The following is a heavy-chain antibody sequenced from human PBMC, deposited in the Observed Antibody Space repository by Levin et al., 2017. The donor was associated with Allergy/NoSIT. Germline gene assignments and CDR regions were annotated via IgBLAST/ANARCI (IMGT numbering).Heavy chain of an antibody. V-gene: IGHV3-48*01. Sequence: GESLKISCVASGFTFNTYSINWVRQAPGKGLEWVSYISDSSSTIYYADSVKGRFTISRDNAKNSLYLQMNSLRAEDTAVYCCARDRGGYYDFLTGPQKMDVWGKGTTVTVSS. D-gene: IGHD3-9*01. J-gene: IGHJ6*04. CDR1: GFTFNTYS. CDR3: ARDRGGYYDFLTGPQKMDV. CDR2: ISDSSSTI.